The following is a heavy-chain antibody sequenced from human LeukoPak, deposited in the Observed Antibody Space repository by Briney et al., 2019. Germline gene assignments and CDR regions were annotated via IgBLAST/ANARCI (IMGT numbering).Heavy chain of an antibody. CDR1: GGTFSSYA. Sequence: SVKVSCKASGGTFSSYAISWVRQAPGQGLEWMGGIIPIFGTANYAQKFQGRVTITRDTSASTAYMELSSLRSEDTAVYYCARVRSGWPAEYFQHWGQGTLVTVSS. V-gene: IGHV1-69*05. CDR2: IIPIFGTA. CDR3: ARVRSGWPAEYFQH. J-gene: IGHJ1*01. D-gene: IGHD6-19*01.